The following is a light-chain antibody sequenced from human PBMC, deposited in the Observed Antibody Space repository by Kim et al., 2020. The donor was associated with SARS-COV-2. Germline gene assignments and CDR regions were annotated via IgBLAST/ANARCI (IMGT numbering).Light chain of an antibody. CDR1: SSDVGGYNY. CDR2: DVS. CDR3: SSYRSDSTWV. Sequence: QSALTQPASVSGSPGQSITISCTGTSSDVGGYNYVSWYQQHPGKAPKLMIYDVSKRPSGVSNRFSGSKSGNTASLTISGLQAEDEADFYCSSYRSDSTWVFGGGTQLTVL. V-gene: IGLV2-14*01. J-gene: IGLJ3*02.